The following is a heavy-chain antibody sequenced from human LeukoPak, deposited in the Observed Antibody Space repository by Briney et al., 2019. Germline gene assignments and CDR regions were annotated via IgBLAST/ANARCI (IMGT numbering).Heavy chain of an antibody. Sequence: SQTLSLTCTVSGGSFSSGSYYWSWIRQPAGKGLEWIGRIYTSGSTNYNPSLKSRVTISVDTSKNQFSLKLSSVTAADTAVYYCARSDLYYDILTGYYSAFDIWGQGTMVTVSS. CDR2: IYTSGST. CDR1: GGSFSSGSYY. D-gene: IGHD3-9*01. CDR3: ARSDLYYDILTGYYSAFDI. J-gene: IGHJ3*02. V-gene: IGHV4-61*02.